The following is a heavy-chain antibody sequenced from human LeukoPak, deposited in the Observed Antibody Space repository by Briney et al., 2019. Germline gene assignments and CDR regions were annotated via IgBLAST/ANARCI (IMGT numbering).Heavy chain of an antibody. CDR3: ARETLTHVDAFDV. V-gene: IGHV3-74*01. CDR2: IKTDGIST. J-gene: IGHJ3*01. CDR1: GFTLSSYW. Sequence: PGGSLRLSCAGTGFTLSSYWMHWVRHAPGKGLVWLSRIKTDGISTVYADCVKGRFTISRDNAKNTLYLQMNSLRAEDTAVYYWARETLTHVDAFDVWGQGTMVTVSS.